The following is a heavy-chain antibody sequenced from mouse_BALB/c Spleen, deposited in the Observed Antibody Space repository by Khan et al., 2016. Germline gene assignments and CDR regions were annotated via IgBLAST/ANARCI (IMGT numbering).Heavy chain of an antibody. Sequence: EVKLEESGPGLVKPSQSLSLTCTVTGYSITRDYAWNWIRQFPGNKLEWMGYISYSGSTSYNPSLKSRISITRDTSKNQFFLQLNSVTTEDTATYYCARGRSFDYWGQGTTLTVSS. CDR2: ISYSGST. CDR1: GYSITRDYA. J-gene: IGHJ2*01. CDR3: ARGRSFDY. V-gene: IGHV3-2*02.